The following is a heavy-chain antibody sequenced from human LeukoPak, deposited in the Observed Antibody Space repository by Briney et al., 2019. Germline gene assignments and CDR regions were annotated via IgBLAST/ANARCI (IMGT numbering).Heavy chain of an antibody. Sequence: GGSLTLSCAASGFTFNNYNMNWVRHAPGKALVWVSSITSSGTYIFYADSVKGRYTLSRHNAKHSLYLQMHTLRAEDTAVYLCARGIQLWLPDVYLGEGALVTVSS. V-gene: IGHV3-21*01. CDR2: ITSSGTYI. D-gene: IGHD5-18*01. CDR1: GFTFNNYN. CDR3: ARGIQLWLPDVY. J-gene: IGHJ4*02.